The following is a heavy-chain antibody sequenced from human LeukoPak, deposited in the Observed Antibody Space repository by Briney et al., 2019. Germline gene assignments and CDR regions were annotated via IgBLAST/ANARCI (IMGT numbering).Heavy chain of an antibody. Sequence: SETLSLTCTVSGGSISSYYWSWIRQPAGKGLEWIGRIYTSGSTNYNPSLKSRVTMSVDTSKNQFSLKLSSVTAADTAVYYCAREVTTAMVYYYYYYMDVWGKGTTVTISS. CDR3: AREVTTAMVYYYYYYMDV. CDR1: GGSISSYY. J-gene: IGHJ6*03. D-gene: IGHD5-18*01. CDR2: IYTSGST. V-gene: IGHV4-4*07.